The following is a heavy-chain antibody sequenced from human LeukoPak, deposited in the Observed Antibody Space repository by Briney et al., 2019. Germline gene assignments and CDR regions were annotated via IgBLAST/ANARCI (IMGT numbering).Heavy chain of an antibody. D-gene: IGHD3-10*01. CDR1: GGSISSYY. J-gene: IGHJ4*02. Sequence: SETLSLTCTVSGGSISSYYWSWIRQPPGKGLEWIGYIYYSGSTNYNPSLKSRVTISVDTSKNQFSLKLSSVTAADTAVYYCARGSDYYGSGSFDYWGQGTLVTVSS. CDR3: ARGSDYYGSGSFDY. CDR2: IYYSGST. V-gene: IGHV4-59*01.